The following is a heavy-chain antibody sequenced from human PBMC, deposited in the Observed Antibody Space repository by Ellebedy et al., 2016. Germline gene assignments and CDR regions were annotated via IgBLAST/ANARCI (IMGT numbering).Heavy chain of an antibody. D-gene: IGHD6-6*01. CDR3: ARGYSSSSFHYYYYYMDV. Sequence: LRLXXTVSGGSISSGSYYWSWIRQPAGKGLEWIGRIYTSGSTNYNPSLKSRVTMSVDTSKNQFSLKLSSVTAADTAVYYCARGYSSSSFHYYYYYMDVWGKGTTVTVSS. V-gene: IGHV4-61*02. CDR2: IYTSGST. J-gene: IGHJ6*03. CDR1: GGSISSGSYY.